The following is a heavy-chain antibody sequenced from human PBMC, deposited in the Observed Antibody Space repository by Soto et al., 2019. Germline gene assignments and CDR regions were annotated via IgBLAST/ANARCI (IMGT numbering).Heavy chain of an antibody. J-gene: IGHJ6*02. CDR3: SHRRDSYGVVV. CDR2: IHWDYDK. V-gene: IGHV2-5*02. CDR1: GFSLSTNGGG. Sequence: QITLKESGPTLVKPTQTLTLTCTFSGFSLSTNGGGVGWIRQPPGMALEWLALIHWDYDKRYRQSLKTRLTISKDSYKTQLILTITNLDQLDTCQYNFSHRRDSYGVVVCGQWTKDNASS.